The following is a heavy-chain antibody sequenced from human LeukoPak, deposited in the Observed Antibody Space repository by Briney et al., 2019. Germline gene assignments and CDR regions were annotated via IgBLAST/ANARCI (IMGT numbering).Heavy chain of an antibody. CDR3: ARGSDILTLRGNWFDP. J-gene: IGHJ5*02. D-gene: IGHD3-9*01. V-gene: IGHV4-61*08. CDR1: GGSVSSGDYY. CDR2: IYYSGST. Sequence: PSGTLSLTCSVSGGSVSSGDYYWSWIRQPPGKGLECIGYIYYSGSTNYNPSLKSRVTISVDTSKNQFSLKLSSVTAADTAVYYCARGSDILTLRGNWFDPWGQGTLVTVSS.